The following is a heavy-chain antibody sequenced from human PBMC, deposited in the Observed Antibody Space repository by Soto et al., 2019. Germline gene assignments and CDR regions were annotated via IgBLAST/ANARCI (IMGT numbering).Heavy chain of an antibody. CDR1: GYTFTDYA. CDR3: AKPGRYHYDSGVQTGPDY. J-gene: IGHJ4*02. D-gene: IGHD3-22*01. CDR2: INVGNGNT. V-gene: IGHV1-3*01. Sequence: ASVKVSCKASGYTFTDYAIHWVRLAPGQGLEWMGWINVGNGNTGYSRKFQGRVTNARDMSASTAYIEVTSLRADDTAVYYCAKPGRYHYDSGVQTGPDYWGQGTLVTVS.